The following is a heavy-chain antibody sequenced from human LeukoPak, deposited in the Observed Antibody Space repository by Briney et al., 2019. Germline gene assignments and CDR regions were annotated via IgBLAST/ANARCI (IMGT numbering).Heavy chain of an antibody. J-gene: IGHJ4*02. D-gene: IGHD6-13*01. CDR2: ISSSGSTI. Sequence: PGGSLRLSCAASGFTFSSYSMSWIRQAPGKGLEWVSYISSSGSTIYYADSVKGRFTISRDNAKNSLYLQMNSLRAEDTAVYYCARAPIAAAGTGEGTYYYWGQGTLVTVSS. CDR3: ARAPIAAAGTGEGTYYY. V-gene: IGHV3-48*04. CDR1: GFTFSSYS.